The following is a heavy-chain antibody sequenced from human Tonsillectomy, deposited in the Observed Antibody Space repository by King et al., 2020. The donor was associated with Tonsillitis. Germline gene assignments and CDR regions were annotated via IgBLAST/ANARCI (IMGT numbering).Heavy chain of an antibody. CDR2: IYWDDDK. Sequence: GVGWIRQPPGKALEWLALIYWDDDKRYSPSLKSRLTITKDNAHNQVVLTMTNMDPVDTATYYWAHDSAYSSGCTDCDYWGQGTLVTVSA. J-gene: IGHJ4*02. D-gene: IGHD6-19*01. CDR1: G. V-gene: IGHV2-5*02. CDR3: AHDSAYSSGCTDCDY.